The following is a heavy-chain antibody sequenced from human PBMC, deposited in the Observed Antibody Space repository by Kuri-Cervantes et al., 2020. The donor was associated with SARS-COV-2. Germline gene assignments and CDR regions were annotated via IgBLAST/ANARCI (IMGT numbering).Heavy chain of an antibody. CDR3: ARDKAGDGSGEG. Sequence: GESLKISCAVSGFTFSSYWMYWVRQAPGKGLVWVSRINSDGSSTSYADSVKGRFTIPRDNAKNSLYLQMNSLRAEDTAVYYCARDKAGDGSGEGWGQGTLVTVSS. J-gene: IGHJ1*01. CDR1: GFTFSSYW. CDR2: INSDGSST. D-gene: IGHD3-10*01. V-gene: IGHV3-74*01.